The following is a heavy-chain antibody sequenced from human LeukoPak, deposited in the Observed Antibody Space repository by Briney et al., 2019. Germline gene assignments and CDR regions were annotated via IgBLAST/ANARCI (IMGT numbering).Heavy chain of an antibody. CDR1: GYTFTCYG. J-gene: IGHJ3*02. CDR3: ARLPGCSGADCFRAFDI. D-gene: IGHD2-21*02. V-gene: IGHV1-18*01. Sequence: ASVKVSCKASGYTFTCYGISWVRQAPGQGLEWMGWISAYNGNTNYAQKLQGRVTMTTDTSTSTAYMELRSLRSDDTAVYYCARLPGCSGADCFRAFDIWGQGTMVTVSS. CDR2: ISAYNGNT.